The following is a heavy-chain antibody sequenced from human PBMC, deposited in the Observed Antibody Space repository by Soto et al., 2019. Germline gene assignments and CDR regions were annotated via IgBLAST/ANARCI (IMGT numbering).Heavy chain of an antibody. CDR3: ARDKVVVVAANYYGMDV. V-gene: IGHV3-30-3*01. CDR1: GFTFSSYA. J-gene: IGHJ6*02. Sequence: QVQLVESGGGVVQPGRSLRLSCAASGFTFSSYAMHWVRQAPGKGLAWGAVISYDGSNKYYADSVKGRFTISRDKSKNTLYLQMNSLRAEDTAVYYCARDKVVVVAANYYGMDVWGQGTTVTVSS. D-gene: IGHD2-15*01. CDR2: ISYDGSNK.